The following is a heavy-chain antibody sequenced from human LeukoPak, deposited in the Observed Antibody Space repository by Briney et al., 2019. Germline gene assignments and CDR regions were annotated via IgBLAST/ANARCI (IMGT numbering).Heavy chain of an antibody. J-gene: IGHJ6*03. Sequence: AASVKVSCKASGGTFSSYAISWVRQAPGQGLEWMGGIIPIFGTANYAQKFQGRVTITADKSTSTAYMELSSLRSEDTAVYYCARDRYSSSWYPSYYYYYMDVWGKGTTVTVSS. V-gene: IGHV1-69*06. D-gene: IGHD6-13*01. CDR3: ARDRYSSSWYPSYYYYYMDV. CDR2: IIPIFGTA. CDR1: GGTFSSYA.